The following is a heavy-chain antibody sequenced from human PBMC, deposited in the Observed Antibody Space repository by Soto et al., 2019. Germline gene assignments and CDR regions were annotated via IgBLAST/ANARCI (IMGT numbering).Heavy chain of an antibody. V-gene: IGHV3-23*01. CDR2: VSNGGVTT. Sequence: QPGGSLRLSCAASGFTFINFAMSWVRQAPGKGLEWVASVSNGGVTTYYADSVKGRFVISRDNSNNMVYLQMKNLRAEDTALYFCAKGFGRSGWMYFDLWGQGARVTVSS. CDR3: AKGFGRSGWMYFDL. CDR1: GFTFINFA. D-gene: IGHD6-25*01. J-gene: IGHJ4*02.